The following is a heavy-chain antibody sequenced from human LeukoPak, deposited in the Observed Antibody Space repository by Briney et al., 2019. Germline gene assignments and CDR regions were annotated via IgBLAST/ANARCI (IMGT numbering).Heavy chain of an antibody. CDR2: IRYDGSNK. D-gene: IGHD3-22*01. V-gene: IGHV3-30*02. J-gene: IGHJ4*02. CDR1: GFTFSSYA. CDR3: AKDHRDSSGYWVDY. Sequence: QPGGSLRLSCEASGFTFSSYAIHWVRQAPGKGLEWVAFIRYDGSNKYYADSVKGRFTISRDNSKNTLYLQMNSLRAEDTAVYYCAKDHRDSSGYWVDYWGQGTLVTVSS.